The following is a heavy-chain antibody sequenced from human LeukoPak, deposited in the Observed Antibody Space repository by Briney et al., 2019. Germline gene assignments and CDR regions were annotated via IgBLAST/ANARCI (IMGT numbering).Heavy chain of an antibody. V-gene: IGHV3-23*01. J-gene: IGHJ4*02. CDR2: ISGSGGST. D-gene: IGHD3-22*01. Sequence: GGSLRLSCAASGFTFSSYGMSWVRQVPGKGLEWVSAISGSGGSTYYADSVKGRFTISRDNSKNTLYLQMNSLRAEDTAVYYCAKDDGWGYYDSSGPYWGQGTLVTVSS. CDR3: AKDDGWGYYDSSGPY. CDR1: GFTFSSYG.